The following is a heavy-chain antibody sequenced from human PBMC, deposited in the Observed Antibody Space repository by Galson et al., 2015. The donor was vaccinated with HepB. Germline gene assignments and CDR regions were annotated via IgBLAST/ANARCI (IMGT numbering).Heavy chain of an antibody. J-gene: IGHJ6*02. CDR1: GYTLTELS. CDR2: FDPEDGET. Sequence: SVKVSCKVSGYTLTELSMHWVRRAPGKGLEWMGGFDPEDGETIYAQKFQGRVTMTEDTSTDTAYMELSSLRSEDTAVYYCATPALGVVAAKGYYYYYGMDVWGQGTTVTVSS. V-gene: IGHV1-24*01. CDR3: ATPALGVVAAKGYYYYYGMDV. D-gene: IGHD2-15*01.